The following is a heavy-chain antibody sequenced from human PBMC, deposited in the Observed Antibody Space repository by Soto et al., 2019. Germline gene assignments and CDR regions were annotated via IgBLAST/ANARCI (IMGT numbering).Heavy chain of an antibody. Sequence: ASVKVSCKASVYTFTSYYIHWVRQAPGQGLEWMGIINPSGGSTSYAQKFQGRVTMTRDTSTSTVYMELSSLRSEDTAVYYCARTSKGYGSGSYLIDYWGQGTLVTVSS. CDR3: ARTSKGYGSGSYLIDY. D-gene: IGHD3-10*01. CDR2: INPSGGST. CDR1: VYTFTSYY. V-gene: IGHV1-46*03. J-gene: IGHJ4*02.